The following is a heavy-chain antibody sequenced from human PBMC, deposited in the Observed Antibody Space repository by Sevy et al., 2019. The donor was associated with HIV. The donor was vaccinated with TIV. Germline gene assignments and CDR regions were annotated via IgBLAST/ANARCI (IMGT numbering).Heavy chain of an antibody. V-gene: IGHV1-8*01. J-gene: IGHJ5*02. D-gene: IGHD3-22*01. CDR2: MNPNSGNT. CDR3: ARAPHYYDSSGYGGWFDP. CDR1: GYTFTSYD. Sequence: ASVKVYCKASGYTFTSYDIDWVRQATGQGLEWMGWMNPNSGNTGYAQKFQGRVTMTRNTSISTAYMELSSLRSEDTAVYYCARAPHYYDSSGYGGWFDPWGQGTLVTVSS.